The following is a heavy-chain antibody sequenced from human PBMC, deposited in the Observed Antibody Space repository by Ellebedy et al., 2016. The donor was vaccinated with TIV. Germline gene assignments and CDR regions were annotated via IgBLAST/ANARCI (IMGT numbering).Heavy chain of an antibody. CDR2: ISGSGFGT. CDR3: AKGRRMVYSTGGLDY. Sequence: PGGSLRLSCAASGFTFSSYAMSWVRQAPGKGLEWVSTISGSGFGTYYADSVKGRFTISRDNSKNTLYLQRKSLRAEDTALYYCAKGRRMVYSTGGLDYWGQGTLVTVSS. D-gene: IGHD2-8*01. CDR1: GFTFSSYA. J-gene: IGHJ4*02. V-gene: IGHV3-23*01.